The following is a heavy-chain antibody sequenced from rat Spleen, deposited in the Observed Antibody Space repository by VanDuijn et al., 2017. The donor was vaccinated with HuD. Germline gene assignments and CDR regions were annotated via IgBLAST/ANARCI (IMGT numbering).Heavy chain of an antibody. CDR2: ISFDGTST. V-gene: IGHV5-17*01. Sequence: EVQLVESGGGLVQPGRSLKLSCAASGFTFSDYYMAWVRQAPTKGLEWVATISFDGTSTYYRDSVKGRFTISRDNAKSTLYLQMDSLRSEDTASYYCARVIRGTGDYWGQGVMVTVSS. J-gene: IGHJ2*01. CDR3: ARVIRGTGDY. D-gene: IGHD4-3*01. CDR1: GFTFSDYY.